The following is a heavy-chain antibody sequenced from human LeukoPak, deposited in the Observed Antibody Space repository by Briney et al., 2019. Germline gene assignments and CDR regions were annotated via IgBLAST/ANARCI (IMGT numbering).Heavy chain of an antibody. Sequence: GGSLRLSCAASGFTFSSYAMSWARQAPGKGLEWVSAISGSGRSTYYADSVKGRFTISRDNSKNTLYLQMNSLRAEDTAIYYCARGITMVRGVPQYYFDYWGQGTLVTVSS. CDR3: ARGITMVRGVPQYYFDY. J-gene: IGHJ4*02. V-gene: IGHV3-23*01. D-gene: IGHD3-10*01. CDR2: ISGSGRST. CDR1: GFTFSSYA.